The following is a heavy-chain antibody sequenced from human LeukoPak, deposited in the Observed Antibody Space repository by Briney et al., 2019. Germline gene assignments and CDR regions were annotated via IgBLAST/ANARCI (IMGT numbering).Heavy chain of an antibody. Sequence: SETLSLTCTVSGGSISSYYWSRIRQPPGKGLEWIGYIYYSGSTNYNPSLKSRVTISVDTSKNQFSLKLSSVTAADTAVYYFARGGRRLYYYDSRPLFPGAFDIWGQGKMVTVSS. CDR3: ARGGRRLYYYDSRPLFPGAFDI. J-gene: IGHJ3*02. CDR2: IYYSGST. CDR1: GGSISSYY. V-gene: IGHV4-59*01. D-gene: IGHD3-22*01.